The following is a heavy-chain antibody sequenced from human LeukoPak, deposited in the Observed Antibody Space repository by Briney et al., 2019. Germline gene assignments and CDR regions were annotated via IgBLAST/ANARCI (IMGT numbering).Heavy chain of an antibody. CDR1: GYTLTELA. Sequence: ASVKVSCKVSGYTLTELAMHWVRQAPGKGLEWMGGFDPEDGETTYAQKFQGRVTMTEDTSTDTAYMELGSLGSEDTAVYYCATQARGYFYYWGQGTLVTVSS. CDR3: ATQARGYFYY. V-gene: IGHV1-24*01. J-gene: IGHJ4*02. CDR2: FDPEDGET.